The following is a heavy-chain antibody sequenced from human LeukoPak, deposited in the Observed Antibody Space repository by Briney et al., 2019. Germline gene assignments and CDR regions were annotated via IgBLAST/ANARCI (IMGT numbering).Heavy chain of an antibody. CDR3: AKGGYYDILTGWPPFDY. V-gene: IGHV3-48*01. D-gene: IGHD3-9*01. CDR1: GFTFSSYS. CDR2: ISTSGSTI. J-gene: IGHJ4*02. Sequence: GGSLRLSCAASGFTFSSYSTNWVRQAPGKGLEWVSYISTSGSTIYYADSVKGRFTISRDNAKNSLYLQMDSLRAEDTAVYYCAKGGYYDILTGWPPFDYWGQGTLVTVSS.